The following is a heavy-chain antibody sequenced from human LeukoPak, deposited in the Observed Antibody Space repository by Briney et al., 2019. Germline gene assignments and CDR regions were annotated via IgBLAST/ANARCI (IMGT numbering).Heavy chain of an antibody. V-gene: IGHV3-30*18. D-gene: IGHD6-19*01. CDR2: ISYDGSNK. CDR1: GFTFSSYG. J-gene: IGHJ3*02. CDR3: AKDQEQWLVRDAFDI. Sequence: GGSLRLSCAASGFTFSSYGMHWVRQAPGKGLEWVAVISYDGSNKYYADSVKGRFTISRDNSKNTLYLQMNSLRAEDTAVYYCAKDQEQWLVRDAFDIWGQGTMVTVSS.